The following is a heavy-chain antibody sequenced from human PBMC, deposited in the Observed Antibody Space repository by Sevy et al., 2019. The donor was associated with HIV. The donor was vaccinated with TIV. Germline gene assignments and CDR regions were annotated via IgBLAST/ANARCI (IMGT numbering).Heavy chain of an antibody. CDR3: ARDSSSGWYGNFDY. V-gene: IGHV3-30-3*01. Sequence: GGSLRLSCAASGFTFSIYAMHWVRQAPGKGLEWVAVISYDGSNKYYADSVKGRFTISRDNSKNTLYLQMNSLRAEDTAVYYCARDSSSGWYGNFDYWGQGTLVTVSS. D-gene: IGHD6-19*01. J-gene: IGHJ4*02. CDR2: ISYDGSNK. CDR1: GFTFSIYA.